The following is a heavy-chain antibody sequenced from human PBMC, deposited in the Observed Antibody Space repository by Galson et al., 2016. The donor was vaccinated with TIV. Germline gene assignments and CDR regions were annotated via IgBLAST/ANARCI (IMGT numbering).Heavy chain of an antibody. D-gene: IGHD7-27*01. CDR3: ARDLGLGVFDV. Sequence: LSLTCTISSDSIFNFYVSWLRQPPGRGLEWIAYISDSGRSNKSPSLESRVTISVDTSKKQISLKLKSVTAADTAVYYCARDLGLGVFDVWGQGTMVSVSS. J-gene: IGHJ3*01. CDR2: ISDSGRS. V-gene: IGHV4-59*01. CDR1: SDSIFNFY.